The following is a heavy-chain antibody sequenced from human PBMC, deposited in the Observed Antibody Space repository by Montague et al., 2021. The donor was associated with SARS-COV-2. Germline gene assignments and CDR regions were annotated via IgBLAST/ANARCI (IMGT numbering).Heavy chain of an antibody. CDR3: ARLKRYFDSSGSPSAFDF. V-gene: IGHV4-39*02. CDR1: GGSITNNIDY. Sequence: SETLSLTCTVSGGSITNNIDYWAWIRQPPGKGLEWIGSIYYTGNTXYNPSLKSRVTISVVTSKNHFTLKLSSVTAAETAVYCCARLKRYFDSSGSPSAFDFWGQGTKVTVSS. D-gene: IGHD3-22*01. CDR2: IYYTGNT. J-gene: IGHJ3*01.